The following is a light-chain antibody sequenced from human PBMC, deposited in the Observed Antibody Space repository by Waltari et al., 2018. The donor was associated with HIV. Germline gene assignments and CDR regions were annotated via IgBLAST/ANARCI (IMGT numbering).Light chain of an antibody. V-gene: IGLV2-14*03. CDR1: SSDVGGYNY. Sequence: SPGQSITISCTGTSSDVGGYNYVSWYQQHPGKAPKLMIYDVSNRPSGVSNRFSGSKSGNTASLTISGLQAEDEADYYCSSYTSSSVVFGGGTKLTVL. CDR3: SSYTSSSVV. J-gene: IGLJ2*01. CDR2: DVS.